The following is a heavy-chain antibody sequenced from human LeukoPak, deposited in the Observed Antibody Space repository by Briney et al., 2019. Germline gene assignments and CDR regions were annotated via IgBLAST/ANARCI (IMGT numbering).Heavy chain of an antibody. CDR1: GFTFSSYN. Sequence: GGSLRLSCAASGFTFSSYNMNWVRQAPGKGLEGVSYISDSSTTIYYADSVKGRFTISRDNAKNSLYLQMNSLRAEDTAVYYCAKLGLSGHYLDYWGQGTLVTVSS. D-gene: IGHD3-16*01. CDR3: AKLGLSGHYLDY. V-gene: IGHV3-48*01. CDR2: ISDSSTTI. J-gene: IGHJ4*02.